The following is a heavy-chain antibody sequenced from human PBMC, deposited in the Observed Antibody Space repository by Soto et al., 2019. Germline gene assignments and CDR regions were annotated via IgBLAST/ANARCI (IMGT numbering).Heavy chain of an antibody. CDR3: ARDQAPRGAGWYFDL. CDR2: IWYDGSNK. D-gene: IGHD3-10*01. CDR1: GFTFSSYG. Sequence: QVQLVESGGGVVQPGRSLRLSCAASGFTFSSYGMHWVRQAPGKGLEWVAVIWYDGSNKYYADSVKGRFTISRDNSKNTLYLQMNSLRAEDTAVYYCARDQAPRGAGWYFDLWGRGTLVTVSS. V-gene: IGHV3-33*01. J-gene: IGHJ2*01.